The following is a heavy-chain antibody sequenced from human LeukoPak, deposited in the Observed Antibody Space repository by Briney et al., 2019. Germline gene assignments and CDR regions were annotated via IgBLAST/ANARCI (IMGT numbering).Heavy chain of an antibody. CDR1: GFTLKTYD. J-gene: IGHJ4*02. V-gene: IGHV3-30*02. CDR3: AKDKECASGSYAIEC. CDR2: IGYEGGNNK. D-gene: IGHD3-10*01. Sequence: GGSLRLSCVASGFTLKTYDMHGVRHAPGKGLEGVAYIGYEGGNNKCYADIVKGRFTNTRDNSKYTMYLQMHRLRAEDTAFYYCAKDKECASGSYAIECWGQGTLVTVSS.